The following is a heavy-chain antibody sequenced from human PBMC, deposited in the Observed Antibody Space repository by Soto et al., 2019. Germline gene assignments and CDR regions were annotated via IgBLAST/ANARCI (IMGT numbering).Heavy chain of an antibody. D-gene: IGHD1-1*01. V-gene: IGHV4-31*03. CDR1: GGSISSGGYY. CDR2: VHYSGST. CDR3: ARPTGNRFDS. Sequence: QVQLQESGPGLVKPSQTLSLTCTVSGGSISSGGYYWSWIRQHPGKGLEWIGYVHYSGSTYYNPSVKSRVTISMDTSGNRFALRLTSVTAADAAVYYCARPTGNRFDSWGQGSLVTVSS. J-gene: IGHJ4*02.